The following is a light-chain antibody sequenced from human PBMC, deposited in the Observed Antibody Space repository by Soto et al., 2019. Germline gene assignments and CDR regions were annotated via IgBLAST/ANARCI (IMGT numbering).Light chain of an antibody. Sequence: QSVLTQPPSTSGTPGQRVTISCSGSSTNVGVNPVNWYQQFPGTAPRLLIYTNDQRPSGVPGRFSGSKSGTTASLDISGLQSDEEADYYSAAWDDSLYGLVFGGGTQLTVL. CDR3: AAWDDSLYGLV. CDR1: STNVGVNP. V-gene: IGLV1-44*01. CDR2: TND. J-gene: IGLJ3*02.